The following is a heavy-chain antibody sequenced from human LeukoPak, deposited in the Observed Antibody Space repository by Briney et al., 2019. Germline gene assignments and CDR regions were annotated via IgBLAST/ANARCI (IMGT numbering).Heavy chain of an antibody. CDR1: GGSITGYF. Sequence: PSETLSLTCTVSGGSITGYFWSWIRQPPGKGLEWIGYLHFSGSTSYNPSLKGRVTISVDTSKNQYSLKLTSVTAADTALYYCARQAYCSGTSCYPFDFWGQGTLVTVSS. J-gene: IGHJ4*02. CDR3: ARQAYCSGTSCYPFDF. V-gene: IGHV4-59*01. D-gene: IGHD2-2*01. CDR2: LHFSGST.